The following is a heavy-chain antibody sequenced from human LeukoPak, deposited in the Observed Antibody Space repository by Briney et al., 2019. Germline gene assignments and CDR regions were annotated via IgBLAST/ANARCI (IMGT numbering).Heavy chain of an antibody. V-gene: IGHV3-30-3*01. CDR2: ISYDGSNK. CDR1: GFTFSSYA. D-gene: IGHD3-9*01. CDR3: ARGDGSAYYDILTGFGY. Sequence: PGGSLRLSCAASGFTFSSYAMHWVRQAPGKGLEWVAVISYDGSNKYYADSVKGRFTISRDNSKNTLYLQMNSLRAEDTAVYYCARGDGSAYYDILTGFGYWGQGTLVTVSS. J-gene: IGHJ4*02.